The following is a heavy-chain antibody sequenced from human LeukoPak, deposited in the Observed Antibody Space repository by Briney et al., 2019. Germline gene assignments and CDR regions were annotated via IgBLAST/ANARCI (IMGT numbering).Heavy chain of an antibody. Sequence: ASVTVSFKASGYTFTSYDINWVRQPPAQGLEGMGWMNPNSGNTGYAQKFQGRVTMTRNTSISTAYMELSSLRSEDTAVYYCARAIRRAMATTYYFDYWGQGTLVTVSS. CDR2: MNPNSGNT. J-gene: IGHJ4*02. D-gene: IGHD5-18*01. V-gene: IGHV1-8*01. CDR3: ARAIRRAMATTYYFDY. CDR1: GYTFTSYD.